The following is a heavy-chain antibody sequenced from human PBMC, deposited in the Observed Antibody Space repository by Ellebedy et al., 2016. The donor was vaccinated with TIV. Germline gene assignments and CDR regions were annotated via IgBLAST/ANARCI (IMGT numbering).Heavy chain of an antibody. V-gene: IGHV3-49*04. J-gene: IGHJ6*02. D-gene: IGHD6-13*01. CDR2: IRSKASGGTT. CDR3: TRDLTTVAAAGTGIYYYTMDV. CDR1: GSTFGDCA. Sequence: GGSLRLXXTAPGSTFGDCAVSWVRHAPGKGLEWVSFIRSKASGGTTEYAASVKGRFTISRDDSKSIAYLQMNSLKAEDTAVYYCTRDLTTVAAAGTGIYYYTMDVWGQGTTVTVS.